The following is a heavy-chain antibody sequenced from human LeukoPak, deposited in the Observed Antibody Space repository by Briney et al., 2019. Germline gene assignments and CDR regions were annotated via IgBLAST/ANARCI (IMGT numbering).Heavy chain of an antibody. V-gene: IGHV4-59*08. J-gene: IGHJ5*02. CDR2: IYYSGST. D-gene: IGHD3-16*02. Sequence: PSESLSLTCTVSGGSIISYYWSWIRQPPGKGLEWIGYIYYSGSTNYNPSLKSRVTISVDTSKNQFSLKLSSVTAADTAVYYCARLAHQTTFGGVIVHPWGQGTLVTVSS. CDR1: GGSIISYY. CDR3: ARLAHQTTFGGVIVHP.